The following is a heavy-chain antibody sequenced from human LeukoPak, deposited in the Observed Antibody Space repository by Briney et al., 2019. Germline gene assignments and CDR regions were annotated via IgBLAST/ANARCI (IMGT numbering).Heavy chain of an antibody. V-gene: IGHV3-64*02. D-gene: IGHD2-2*01. Sequence: GGSLRLSCAASGFTFRSYAMHWVRQAPGKGLQYVSAISSEGGSTYYADSVKGRFTISRDNSKNTVYLQMGSLRVEDMAVYYCARRYCSSTSCSPFDYWGQGTLVTISS. CDR1: GFTFRSYA. CDR2: ISSEGGST. CDR3: ARRYCSSTSCSPFDY. J-gene: IGHJ4*02.